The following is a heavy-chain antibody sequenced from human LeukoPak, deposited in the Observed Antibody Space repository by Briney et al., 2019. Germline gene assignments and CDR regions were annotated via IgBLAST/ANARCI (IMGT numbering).Heavy chain of an antibody. CDR3: ARRDSSGWEFSWVFDP. V-gene: IGHV5-51*01. CDR1: GYSFTSYW. CDR2: IYPGDSDT. D-gene: IGHD6-25*01. Sequence: GESLKISCKGSGYSFTSYWIGWVRQMPGKGLEWMGIIYPGDSDTRYSPSFQGQVTISADKSISTAYLQWSSLKASDTAMYYCARRDSSGWEFSWVFDPWGQGTLVTVSS. J-gene: IGHJ5*02.